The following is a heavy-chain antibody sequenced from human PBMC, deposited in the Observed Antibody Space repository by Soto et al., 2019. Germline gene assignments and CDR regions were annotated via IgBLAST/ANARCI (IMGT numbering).Heavy chain of an antibody. V-gene: IGHV1-8*01. Sequence: ASVKVSCKASGYTFTSYDIYWVRQATGQGLEWMGWMNPNTGSSGYAQKFQGRVTMTSDTSISTAHMELSSLRSEDTAVYYCARRAETYGWNGFGADKYYFDFWGQGTLVTVSS. CDR3: ARRAETYGWNGFGADKYYFDF. J-gene: IGHJ4*01. CDR2: MNPNTGSS. CDR1: GYTFTSYD. D-gene: IGHD1-1*01.